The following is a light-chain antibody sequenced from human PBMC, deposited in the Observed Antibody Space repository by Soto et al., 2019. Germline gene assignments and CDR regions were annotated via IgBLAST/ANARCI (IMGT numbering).Light chain of an antibody. CDR1: QDISTW. Sequence: DIQMTQSPSSVSASVGDRVTITCRASQDISTWLAWYQQKPGNAPKLLIFATSSLQSGVPSRFSGSGSGTDFTLTISSLQPEDFATYYCQRADRFPLTFGGGTKVETK. CDR3: QRADRFPLT. CDR2: ATS. J-gene: IGKJ4*01. V-gene: IGKV1-12*01.